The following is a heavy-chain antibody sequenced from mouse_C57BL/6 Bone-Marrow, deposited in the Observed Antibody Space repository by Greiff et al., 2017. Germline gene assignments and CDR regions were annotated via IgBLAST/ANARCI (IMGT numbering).Heavy chain of an antibody. J-gene: IGHJ2*01. CDR1: GYTFTSYW. D-gene: IGHD1-1*01. CDR2: IHPNSGST. CDR3: APHLLLRYGPDY. V-gene: IGHV1-64*01. Sequence: QVQLQQPGAELVKPGASVTLSCKASGYTFTSYWMHWVKQRPGQGLEWIGLIHPNSGSTNYNEKFKSKATLTVDKSSSTAYMQLSSLTSEDSAVYYCAPHLLLRYGPDYWGQGTTLTVSS.